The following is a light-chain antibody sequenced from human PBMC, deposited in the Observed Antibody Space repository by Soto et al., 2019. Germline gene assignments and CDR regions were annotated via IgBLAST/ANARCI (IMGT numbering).Light chain of an antibody. CDR3: CSYAGSSNLV. J-gene: IGLJ2*01. CDR1: SIDVGSYNL. V-gene: IGLV2-23*01. CDR2: DGS. Sequence: QSVLTQPASVSGSPGQSITISCTGTSIDVGSYNLVSWDQQHPGKAPKLMIYDGSKRPSGVSNRFSGSKSGNTASLTISGLQAEDEAAYYCCSYAGSSNLVFGGGTKLTVL.